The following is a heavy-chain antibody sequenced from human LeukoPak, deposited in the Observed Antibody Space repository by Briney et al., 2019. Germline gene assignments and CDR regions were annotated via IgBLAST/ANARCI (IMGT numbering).Heavy chain of an antibody. J-gene: IGHJ4*02. CDR3: AKGGSPSCYSSSGY. CDR1: GFTFSTYA. Sequence: GGSLRLSCAASGFTFSTYAMSWVRQAPGKGLEWVSAICGSDGSRYYADSVKGRFTISRDNSKSTLYLQMNSLRGEDTAVYYCAKGGSPSCYSSSGYWGQGTLVTVSS. D-gene: IGHD2-2*01. CDR2: ICGSDGSR. V-gene: IGHV3-23*01.